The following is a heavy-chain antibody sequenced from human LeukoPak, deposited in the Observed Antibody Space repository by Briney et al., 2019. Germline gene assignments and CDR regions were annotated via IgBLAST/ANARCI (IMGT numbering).Heavy chain of an antibody. V-gene: IGHV3-23*01. D-gene: IGHD2-15*01. CDR1: GLTFDDYG. J-gene: IGHJ4*02. Sequence: PGGSLRLSCAASGLTFDDYGMSWVRQAPGKGLEWVSAISDTGNTYHADSVKGRFTISRDSSKNTLFLQMNRLRPEDAAVYYCAKAPVTTCRGAFCYPFDYWGLGTLVTVSS. CDR3: AKAPVTTCRGAFCYPFDY. CDR2: ISDTGNT.